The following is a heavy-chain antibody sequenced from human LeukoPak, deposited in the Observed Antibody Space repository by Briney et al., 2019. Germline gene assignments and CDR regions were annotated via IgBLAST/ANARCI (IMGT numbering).Heavy chain of an antibody. CDR1: GFTFSSYA. Sequence: GGSLRLSCAASGFTFSSYAMSWVRQAPGKGLELVSAISGSGGSTYYADSVEGRFTISRDNSKNTLYLQMNSLRAEDTAVYYCAGYCSSTSCYEYYYYGMDVWGKGTTVTVSS. CDR3: AGYCSSTSCYEYYYYGMDV. J-gene: IGHJ6*04. V-gene: IGHV3-23*01. D-gene: IGHD2-2*01. CDR2: ISGSGGST.